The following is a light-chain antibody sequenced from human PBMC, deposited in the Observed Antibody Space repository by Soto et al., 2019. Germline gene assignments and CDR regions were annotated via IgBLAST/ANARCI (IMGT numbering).Light chain of an antibody. CDR1: QSVSSY. CDR2: DAS. V-gene: IGKV3-11*01. Sequence: EIVLTQSPGTLSLSPGDRATLSCRASQSVSSYLAWYQQKPGQAPRLLIYDASNRATGIPVRFSGSGSGTDFTLTISSLEPEDFAVYYCQQRSNWPPITFGHGTRLEI. J-gene: IGKJ5*01. CDR3: QQRSNWPPIT.